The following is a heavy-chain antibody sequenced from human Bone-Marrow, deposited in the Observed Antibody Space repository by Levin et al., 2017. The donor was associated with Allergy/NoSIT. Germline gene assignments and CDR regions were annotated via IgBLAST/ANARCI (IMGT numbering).Heavy chain of an antibody. CDR3: AGARADNSGTYYDWFDP. D-gene: IGHD1-26*01. Sequence: GESLKISCAASGFALSSYNMNWVRQAPGKGLKWVAVTSYDGTTTNYADSVKGRFTISRDNSKNTLYLQMNILRPEDTAVYYCAGARADNSGTYYDWFDPWRQGTLVTVSS. V-gene: IGHV3-30*04. CDR2: TSYDGTTT. CDR1: GFALSSYN. J-gene: IGHJ5*02.